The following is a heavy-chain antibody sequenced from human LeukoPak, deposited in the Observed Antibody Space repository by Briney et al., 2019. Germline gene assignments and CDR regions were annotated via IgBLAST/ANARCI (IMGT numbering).Heavy chain of an antibody. V-gene: IGHV1-2*02. CDR2: INPNSGGT. J-gene: IGHJ4*02. CDR1: GYTFTDYY. Sequence: AASVKVSCKASGYTFTDYYMHWVRQAPGQGLEWMGWINPNSGGTDYAQKFQGRVTMTRDTSISTAYMDLSRLRSEDTAVYYCATDFEQQLGYWGQGTLVTVSS. CDR3: ATDFEQQLGY. D-gene: IGHD6-13*01.